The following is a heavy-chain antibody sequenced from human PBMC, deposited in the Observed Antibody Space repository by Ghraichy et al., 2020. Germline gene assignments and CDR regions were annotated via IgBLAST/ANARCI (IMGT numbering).Heavy chain of an antibody. CDR2: INSGGSST. J-gene: IGHJ4*02. CDR1: GFTFSGYW. CDR3: ARTNFNYHDY. V-gene: IGHV3-74*01. D-gene: IGHD2-8*01. Sequence: GESLRLSCAASGFTFSGYWMHWVRQAPGKGLVWVSRINSGGSSTNYADSVKGRFTISRDNAKNTLYLQMNSLRAEDTAVYYCARTNFNYHDYWGQGTLVTVSS.